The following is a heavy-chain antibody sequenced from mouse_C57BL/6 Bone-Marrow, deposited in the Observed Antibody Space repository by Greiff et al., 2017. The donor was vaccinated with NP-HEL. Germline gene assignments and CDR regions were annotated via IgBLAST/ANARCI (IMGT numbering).Heavy chain of an antibody. CDR3: ARGGIYYDYAWFAY. V-gene: IGHV1-54*01. CDR2: INPGSGGT. D-gene: IGHD2-4*01. J-gene: IGHJ3*01. Sequence: QVQLQQSGAELGRPGTSVKVSCKASGYAFTNYLIEWVKQRPGQGLEWIGVINPGSGGTNYNEKFKGKATLTADKSSSTAYMQLSSLTSEDSAVYFCARGGIYYDYAWFAYWGQGTLVTVSA. CDR1: GYAFTNYL.